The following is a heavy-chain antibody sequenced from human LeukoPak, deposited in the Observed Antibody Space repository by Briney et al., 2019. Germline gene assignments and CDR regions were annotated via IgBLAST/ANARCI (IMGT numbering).Heavy chain of an antibody. J-gene: IGHJ6*02. D-gene: IGHD2-21*02. Sequence: SETLSLTCTVSGGSISSYYWGWIRQPPGKGLEWIGSIYYSGSTYYNPSLKSRVTISVDTSKNQFSLKLSSVTAADTAVYYCAKSDRLYYYYGMDVWGQGTTVTVSS. CDR3: AKSDRLYYYYGMDV. V-gene: IGHV4-39*01. CDR1: GGSISSYY. CDR2: IYYSGST.